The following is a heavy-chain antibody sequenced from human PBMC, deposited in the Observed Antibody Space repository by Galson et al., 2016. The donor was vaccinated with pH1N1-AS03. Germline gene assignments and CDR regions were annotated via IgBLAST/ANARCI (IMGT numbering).Heavy chain of an antibody. Sequence: SLRLSCAASGFTFSTFAMSWVRRAPGKGLVWVSLIRGTSQITYYADSVKGRFTISKDNSKSTLFLQMNSLRAEDTATYYCARLSGMVPTEYYFASWGQGTLVAVSS. J-gene: IGHJ4*02. V-gene: IGHV3-23*01. CDR3: ARLSGMVPTEYYFAS. D-gene: IGHD3-3*01. CDR1: GFTFSTFA. CDR2: IRGTSQIT.